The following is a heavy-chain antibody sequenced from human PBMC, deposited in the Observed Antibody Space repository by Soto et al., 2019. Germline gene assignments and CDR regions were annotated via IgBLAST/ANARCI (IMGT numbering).Heavy chain of an antibody. CDR1: GFTFSSCV. CDR3: AKGLINGRWYAED. D-gene: IGHD6-13*01. Sequence: EVHLLESGGGLVHPGESLRLSCGASGFTFSSCVMTWVRQAPGKGLEWVSCITDSGTGTYYADSVKGRFTNSRDNSKNTMYLQMNNLRAEDTGVYYCAKGLINGRWYAEDWGQGTLVNVSS. CDR2: ITDSGTGT. V-gene: IGHV3-23*01. J-gene: IGHJ4*02.